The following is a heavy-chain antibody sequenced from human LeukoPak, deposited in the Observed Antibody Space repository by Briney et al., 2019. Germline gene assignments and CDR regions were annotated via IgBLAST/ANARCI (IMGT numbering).Heavy chain of an antibody. Sequence: SETLSLTCAVSGGSISTYYWSWIRQPPGKGLGWIGYIHYSGSSNYNPSLKSRVTISLDTSKNQFSLKLSSVTAADTAVYYGARGAAATSCGQGTLVTVSS. V-gene: IGHV4-59*01. CDR2: IHYSGSS. D-gene: IGHD6-13*01. CDR3: ARGAAATS. CDR1: GGSISTYY. J-gene: IGHJ5*02.